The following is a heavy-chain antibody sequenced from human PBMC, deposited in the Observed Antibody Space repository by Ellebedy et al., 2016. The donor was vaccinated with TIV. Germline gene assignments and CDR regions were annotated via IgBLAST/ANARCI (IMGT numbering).Heavy chain of an antibody. CDR3: ARGPAEGRAFDY. CDR2: INAGNGNT. CDR1: RYTFTTYA. D-gene: IGHD3-10*01. V-gene: IGHV1-3*01. J-gene: IGHJ4*02. Sequence: AASVKVSCKASRYTFTTYAIHWMRQAPGQRLEWMGRINAGNGNTKYSQKFQGRVTITRDTFASTAYMELSSLRSEDTAVYYCARGPAEGRAFDYWGQGTLVTVSS.